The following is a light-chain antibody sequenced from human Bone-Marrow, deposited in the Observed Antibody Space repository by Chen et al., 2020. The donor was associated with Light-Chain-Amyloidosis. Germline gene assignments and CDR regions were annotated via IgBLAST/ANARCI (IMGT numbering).Light chain of an antibody. CDR3: QVWDRSSDRPV. V-gene: IGLV3-21*02. CDR2: EDS. Sequence: SYVLTQPSSVSVAPGQTATIACGGNNIGSTSVHWYQQTPGQAPLLVVYEDSDRPSGIPERLSGSHSGNTATLTLSRVEAGDEADYYCQVWDRSSDRPVFGGGTKLTVL. J-gene: IGLJ3*02. CDR1: NIGSTS.